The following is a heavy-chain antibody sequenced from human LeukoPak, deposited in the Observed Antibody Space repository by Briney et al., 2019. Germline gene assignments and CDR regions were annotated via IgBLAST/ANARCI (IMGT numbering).Heavy chain of an antibody. Sequence: TGGSLRLSCAASGFTFSSYSMNWVRQAPGKGLEWVSSISSSSSYIYYADSVKGRFTISRDNAKNSLYLQMNSLRAEDTAVYYCARDPDSTSSPTDYWGQGTLVTVSS. J-gene: IGHJ4*02. D-gene: IGHD2-2*01. CDR1: GFTFSSYS. CDR3: ARDPDSTSSPTDY. CDR2: ISSSSSYI. V-gene: IGHV3-21*01.